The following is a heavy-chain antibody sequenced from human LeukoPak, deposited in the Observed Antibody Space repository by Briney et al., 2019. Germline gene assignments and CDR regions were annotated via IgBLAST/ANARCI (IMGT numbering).Heavy chain of an antibody. CDR1: GFTFSSYW. CDR2: ISGSGGST. V-gene: IGHV3-23*01. J-gene: IGHJ4*02. D-gene: IGHD6-19*01. CDR3: AKGRYSSGWSDFDY. Sequence: GGSLRLSCSASGFTFSSYWMSWVRQAPGKGLEWVSAISGSGGSTYYADSVKGRFTISRDNSKNTLYLQMNSLRAEDTAVYYCAKGRYSSGWSDFDYWGQGTLVTVSS.